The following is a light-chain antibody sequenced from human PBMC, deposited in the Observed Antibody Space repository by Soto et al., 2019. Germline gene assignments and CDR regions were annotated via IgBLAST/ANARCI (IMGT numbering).Light chain of an antibody. CDR1: QSVGSA. J-gene: IGKJ4*01. V-gene: IGKV3-15*01. Sequence: EIVMTQSPATLSVSPGETATLSCRASQSVGSAVAWYQHKPGQAPRLLIVAASIRATGVPGSFSGGGSGTVFALSISSLQSEDFGVYGCQQHYKWPPLAFGGGTTVEIK. CDR2: AAS. CDR3: QQHYKWPPLA.